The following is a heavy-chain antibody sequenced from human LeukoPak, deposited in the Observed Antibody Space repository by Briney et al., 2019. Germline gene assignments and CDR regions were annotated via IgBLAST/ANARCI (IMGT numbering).Heavy chain of an antibody. J-gene: IGHJ4*02. D-gene: IGHD6-19*01. CDR2: ISGSST. Sequence: GGSLRLSCAASGFTFSSYAMSWVRQAPGRGLEWVSSISGSSTYYADSVKGRFTISKDTSKNTLYLQMNSLRAEDTAVYYCAKEEWLGKMNYFDHWGQGTLVTVSS. CDR1: GFTFSSYA. V-gene: IGHV3-23*01. CDR3: AKEEWLGKMNYFDH.